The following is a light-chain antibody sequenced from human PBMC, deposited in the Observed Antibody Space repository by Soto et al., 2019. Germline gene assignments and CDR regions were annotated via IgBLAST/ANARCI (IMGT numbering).Light chain of an antibody. V-gene: IGKV1-33*01. CDR1: QDISHY. Sequence: DIQMTQSPSSLSASVGDRVTITCQASQDISHYLNWYQQKPGKAPKLLIYDASNLETGVPSRFSGSGSGTDFTFTISSLQPEDIATYYCQQYDNLSYTFGQGTKLEIK. CDR2: DAS. CDR3: QQYDNLSYT. J-gene: IGKJ2*01.